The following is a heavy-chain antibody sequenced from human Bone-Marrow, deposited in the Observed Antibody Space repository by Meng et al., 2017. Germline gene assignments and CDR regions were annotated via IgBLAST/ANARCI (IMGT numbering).Heavy chain of an antibody. CDR3: ARGPTTMAHDFDY. CDR2: INHSGST. Sequence: QVQLQQWGAVLLKPPETLSLTCVVSGGSFSDYYWSWIRQPPGKGLEWIGEINHSGSTNYNPSLESRATISVDTSQNNLSLKLSSVTAADSAVYYCARGPTTMAHDFDYWGQGTLVTVSS. D-gene: IGHD4-11*01. CDR1: GGSFSDYY. V-gene: IGHV4-34*01. J-gene: IGHJ4*02.